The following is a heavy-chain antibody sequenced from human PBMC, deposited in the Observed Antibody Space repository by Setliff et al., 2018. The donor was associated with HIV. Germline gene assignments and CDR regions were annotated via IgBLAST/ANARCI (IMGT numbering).Heavy chain of an antibody. Sequence: SETLSLTCTVSGYSISSGYYWGWIRQPPGKGLEWIGSIYYSGSTYYNPSLKSRVTISVDTSKNQFSLKLSSVTAADTAVYYCARGSRGARASKIDSSGYYLVYWGQGTLVTVSS. V-gene: IGHV4-38-2*02. D-gene: IGHD3-22*01. CDR1: GYSISSGYY. CDR2: IYYSGST. J-gene: IGHJ4*02. CDR3: ARGSRGARASKIDSSGYYLVY.